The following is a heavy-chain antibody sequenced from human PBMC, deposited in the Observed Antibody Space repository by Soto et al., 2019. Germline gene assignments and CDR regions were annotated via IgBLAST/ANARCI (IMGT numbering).Heavy chain of an antibody. D-gene: IGHD2-21*02. CDR1: GFTFSSYG. J-gene: IGHJ4*02. Sequence: QVQLVESGGGVVQPGRSLRLSCAASGFTFSSYGMHWVRQAPGKGLEWVAVIWYDGSNKYYADSVKGRFTISRDNSKNTLYLQMNSLRPEDTAVYYCARDMPTGGDYVGLFDYWGQGTLVTVSS. CDR2: IWYDGSNK. V-gene: IGHV3-33*01. CDR3: ARDMPTGGDYVGLFDY.